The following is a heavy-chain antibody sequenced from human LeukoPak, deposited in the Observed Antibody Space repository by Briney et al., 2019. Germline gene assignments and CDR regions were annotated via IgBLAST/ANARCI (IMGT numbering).Heavy chain of an antibody. CDR1: GYTFTGYY. CDR2: IDPNSGGT. J-gene: IGHJ4*02. V-gene: IGHV1-2*02. D-gene: IGHD3-10*01. Sequence: ASVKVSCKASGYTFTGYYMHWVRQAPGQGLEWMGWIDPNSGGTNYAQKFQGRVTMTRDTSISTAYMELSRLRSDDTAVYYCARTDRTITMVRGGDPDYWGQGTLVTVSS. CDR3: ARTDRTITMVRGGDPDY.